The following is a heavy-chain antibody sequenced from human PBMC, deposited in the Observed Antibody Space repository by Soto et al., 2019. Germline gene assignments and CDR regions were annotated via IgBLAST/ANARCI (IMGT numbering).Heavy chain of an antibody. D-gene: IGHD6-19*01. CDR1: GFTFSSYA. Sequence: GGSLRLSCAASGFTFSSYAMSWVRQAPGKGLEWVSAISGTGSSTCYADSVKGRFTISRDNSKNTVLLQLNSLRAEDTAVYYCAKGGVAGYWPYYYGMDVWGQGTTVTVSS. CDR3: AKGGVAGYWPYYYGMDV. V-gene: IGHV3-23*01. J-gene: IGHJ6*02. CDR2: ISGTGSST.